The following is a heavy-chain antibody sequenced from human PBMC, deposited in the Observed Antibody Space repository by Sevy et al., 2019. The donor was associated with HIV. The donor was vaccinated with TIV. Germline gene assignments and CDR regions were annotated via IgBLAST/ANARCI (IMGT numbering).Heavy chain of an antibody. J-gene: IGHJ6*02. CDR1: GFTFSNYN. D-gene: IGHD5-12*01. V-gene: IGHV3-48*01. CDR2: ISSSSSTI. Sequence: GGSLRLSCTASGFTFSNYNMNWVRQAPGKGLEWASYISSSSSTIYYVDSVQGRFTISRDNDKNLLYLEMNSLRAEDTAVYYCAREGGYSDQGMDVWGLGTTVTVSS. CDR3: AREGGYSDQGMDV.